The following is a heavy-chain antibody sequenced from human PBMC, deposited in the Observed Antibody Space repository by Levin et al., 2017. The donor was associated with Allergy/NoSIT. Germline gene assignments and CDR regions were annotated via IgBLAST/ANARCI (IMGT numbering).Heavy chain of an antibody. V-gene: IGHV4-59*01. D-gene: IGHD4-17*01. CDR3: ARDRVHGDDEWSDY. CDR1: GGSISSYY. J-gene: IGHJ4*02. Sequence: SETLSLTCTVSGGSISSYYWSWIRQPPGKGLEWIGYIYYSGSTNYNPSLKSRVTISVDTSKNQFSLKLSSVTAADTAVYYCARDRVHGDDEWSDYWGQGTLVTVSS. CDR2: IYYSGST.